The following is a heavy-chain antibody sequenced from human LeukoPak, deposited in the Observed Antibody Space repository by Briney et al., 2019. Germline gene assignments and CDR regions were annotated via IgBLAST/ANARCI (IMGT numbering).Heavy chain of an antibody. V-gene: IGHV1-2*02. CDR2: INPNSGGT. D-gene: IGHD4-17*01. J-gene: IGHJ5*02. CDR1: GYTFTGYY. Sequence: ASVKVSCKASGYTFTGYYMHWVRQAPGQGLEWMGWINPNSGGTNYAQKFQGRVTMTRDTSISTAYMELSRLRSDDAAVYYCARKLITVTTGWFDPWGQGTLVTVSS. CDR3: ARKLITVTTGWFDP.